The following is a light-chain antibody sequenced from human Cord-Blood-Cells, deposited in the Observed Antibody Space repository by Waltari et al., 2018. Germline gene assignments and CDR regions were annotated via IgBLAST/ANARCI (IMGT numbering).Light chain of an antibody. Sequence: EIVMTQSPATLSVSPGERATLSCRASQCVSSNLAWYQQKPGQAPRLLIYVASTRATGIPARFSGSGSGTEFTLTISSLQSEDFAVYYCQQYNNWPPWTFGQCTKVEIK. V-gene: IGKV3-15*01. CDR3: QQYNNWPPWT. J-gene: IGKJ1*01. CDR1: QCVSSN. CDR2: VAS.